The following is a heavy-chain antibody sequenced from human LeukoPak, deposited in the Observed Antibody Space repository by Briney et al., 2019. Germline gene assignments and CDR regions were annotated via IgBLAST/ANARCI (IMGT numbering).Heavy chain of an antibody. Sequence: GGSLRLSCAASGFTVSSNYMSWVRQAPGKGLEWVSVIYSGGSTYYADSVKGRFTISRDNSKNTLYLQMNSLRAEDTAVYYCYGSGSWYYLDYWGQGTLVTVSS. CDR2: IYSGGST. CDR3: YGSGSWYYLDY. D-gene: IGHD3-10*01. CDR1: GFTVSSNY. J-gene: IGHJ4*02. V-gene: IGHV3-66*02.